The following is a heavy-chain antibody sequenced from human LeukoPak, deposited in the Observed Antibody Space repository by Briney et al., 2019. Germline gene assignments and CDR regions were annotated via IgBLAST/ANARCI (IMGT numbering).Heavy chain of an antibody. CDR1: GFTFSSYS. V-gene: IGHV3-21*01. CDR3: AREPGIAAAGTTPGSYNWFDP. J-gene: IGHJ5*02. D-gene: IGHD6-13*01. CDR2: ISSSSSYI. Sequence: PGGSLRLSCAASGFTFSSYSMNWVRQAPGKGLEWVSSISSSSSYIYYADSVKGRFTISGDNAKNSLYLQMNSLRAEDTAVYYCAREPGIAAAGTTPGSYNWFDPWGQGTLVTVSS.